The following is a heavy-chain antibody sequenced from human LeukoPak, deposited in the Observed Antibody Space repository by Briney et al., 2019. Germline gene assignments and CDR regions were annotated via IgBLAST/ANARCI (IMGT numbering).Heavy chain of an antibody. CDR1: GFTFSNYW. D-gene: IGHD3-22*01. CDR3: ARALYYYENN. Sequence: PGVSLRLSCAASGFTFSNYWMTWVRQAPGKGLEWVANINQDGSEKYYVGSVKGRFTISRDNAKNSLSQQMNSLRAEDTALYYCARALYYYENNWGQGTLVTVSS. J-gene: IGHJ4*02. V-gene: IGHV3-7*01. CDR2: INQDGSEK.